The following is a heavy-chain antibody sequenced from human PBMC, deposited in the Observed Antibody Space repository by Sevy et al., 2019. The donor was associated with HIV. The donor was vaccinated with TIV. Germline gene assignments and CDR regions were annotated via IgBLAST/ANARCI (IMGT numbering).Heavy chain of an antibody. Sequence: GGSLRLSCAASESIVTNAWMCWVRQAPGKGLEWVGRIKSDGGTADYASHLKGRFTISRDASENMLYLQMHSLKSEDTAVYYCTTYYHSTGYYLYLDFDYWGQGTQVTVSS. J-gene: IGHJ4*02. V-gene: IGHV3-15*01. CDR3: TTYYHSTGYYLYLDFDY. D-gene: IGHD3-22*01. CDR1: ESIVTNAW. CDR2: IKSDGGTA.